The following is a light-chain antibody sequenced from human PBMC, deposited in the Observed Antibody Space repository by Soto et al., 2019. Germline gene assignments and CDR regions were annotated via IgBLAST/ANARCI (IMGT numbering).Light chain of an antibody. CDR3: QCYDSTLGVV. J-gene: IGLJ2*01. V-gene: IGLV1-40*01. CDR1: SSNLGAGYD. CDR2: GNN. Sequence: QLVLTQAPSVSGAPGQRFTISCTGSSSNLGAGYDVHWYQQLPGTAPKLLIFGNNNRPSGVPDRFSGSKSGASASLAITGLQAEDEADYYCQCYDSTLGVVFGGGTKLTVL.